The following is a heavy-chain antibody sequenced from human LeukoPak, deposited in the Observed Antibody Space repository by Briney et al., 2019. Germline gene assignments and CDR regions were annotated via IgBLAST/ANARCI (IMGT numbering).Heavy chain of an antibody. CDR2: IYSGGST. J-gene: IGHJ4*02. CDR1: GFTVSRNY. Sequence: GGSLRLSCAASGFTVSRNYMSWVRQAPGKGLEWVSVIYSGGSTYYADSVKGRFTISRDNSKNALYLQMNSLRAEDTAVYYCARGIAVAGTEDYWGQGTLVTVSS. V-gene: IGHV3-53*01. CDR3: ARGIAVAGTEDY. D-gene: IGHD6-19*01.